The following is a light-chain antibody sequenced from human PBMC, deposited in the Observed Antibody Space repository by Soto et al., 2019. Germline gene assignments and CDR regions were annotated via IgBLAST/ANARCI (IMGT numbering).Light chain of an antibody. Sequence: DIQMTQSPSSLSASVGHRVTITCRASQSISSYLNWYQQKPGKAPKLLIYAASSLQSGVPSRFSGSGSGTDFTLTISSLQPEDFATYYCQQSYSTLLSFGSGTKVDIK. CDR3: QQSYSTLLS. CDR1: QSISSY. J-gene: IGKJ3*01. V-gene: IGKV1-39*01. CDR2: AAS.